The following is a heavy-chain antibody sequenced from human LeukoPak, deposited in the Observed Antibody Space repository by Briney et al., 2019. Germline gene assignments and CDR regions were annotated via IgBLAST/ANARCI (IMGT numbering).Heavy chain of an antibody. CDR3: ARDIVGATRGLYYYYYMDV. Sequence: PGGSLRLSCAASGFTFSSYWMSWVRQAPGKGLEWVANIKQDGSEKYYVDSVKGRFTSSRDNAKNTLYLQMNSLRAEDTAVYYCARDIVGATRGLYYYYYMDVFGRATTVTVSS. V-gene: IGHV3-7*01. J-gene: IGHJ6*03. CDR1: GFTFSSYW. D-gene: IGHD1-26*01. CDR2: IKQDGSEK.